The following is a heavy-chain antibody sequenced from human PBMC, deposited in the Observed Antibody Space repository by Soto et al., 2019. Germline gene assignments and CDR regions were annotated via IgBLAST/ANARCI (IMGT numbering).Heavy chain of an antibody. CDR2: ISNNGDT. V-gene: IGHV4-59*02. CDR3: ARTARRFDY. J-gene: IGHJ4*02. D-gene: IGHD6-6*01. Sequence: SETLSLTCTVSGASVSGDCWSWIRQPPGKGLECIGYISNNGDTNYSPSLKSRVTMSLDTSRNQFSLKLTSVTAADTAVYYCARTARRFDYWGQGTLVTVS. CDR1: GASVSGDC.